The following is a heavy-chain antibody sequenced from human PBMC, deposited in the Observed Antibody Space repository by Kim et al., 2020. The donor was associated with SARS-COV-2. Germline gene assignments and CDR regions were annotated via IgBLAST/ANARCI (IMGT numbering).Heavy chain of an antibody. Sequence: SETLSLTCTVSGGSVSSGSYYWSWIRQPPGKGLEWIGYIYYSGSTNYNPSLKSRVTISVDTSKNQFSLKLSSVTAADTAVYYCAREVRIVGATGYNWFDPWGQGTLVTVSS. CDR2: IYYSGST. J-gene: IGHJ5*02. D-gene: IGHD1-26*01. CDR1: GGSVSSGSYY. CDR3: AREVRIVGATGYNWFDP. V-gene: IGHV4-61*01.